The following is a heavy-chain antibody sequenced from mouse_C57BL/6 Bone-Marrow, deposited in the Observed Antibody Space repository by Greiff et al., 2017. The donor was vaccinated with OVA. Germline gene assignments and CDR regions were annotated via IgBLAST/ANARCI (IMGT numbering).Heavy chain of an antibody. D-gene: IGHD2-1*01. CDR3: AREDGNLRYFDV. V-gene: IGHV1-81*01. Sequence: QVQLQQSGAELARPEASVKLSCKASGYTFTSYGISWVKQRTGQGLEWIGEIYPRSGNTYYNEKFKGKATLTADKSSSTAYMELRSLTSEDSAVYFCAREDGNLRYFDVWGTGTTVTVSS. J-gene: IGHJ1*03. CDR2: IYPRSGNT. CDR1: GYTFTSYG.